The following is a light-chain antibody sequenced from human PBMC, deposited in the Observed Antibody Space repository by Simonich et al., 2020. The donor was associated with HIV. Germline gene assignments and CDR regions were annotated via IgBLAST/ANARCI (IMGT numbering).Light chain of an antibody. CDR2: AAS. CDR1: QRISSY. J-gene: IGKJ4*01. V-gene: IGKV1-9*01. Sequence: DIQMTQSPSSLSASVGDRFTITCRASQRISSYLNWYQQKPGKAPKLLLYAASTLQSGVPSRFSGSGSGTEFTLTISSLQPEDFATYYCQQRNSYPLTFGGGTKVEIK. CDR3: QQRNSYPLT.